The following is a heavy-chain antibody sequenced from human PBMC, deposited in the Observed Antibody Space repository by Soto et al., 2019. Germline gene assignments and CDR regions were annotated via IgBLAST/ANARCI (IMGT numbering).Heavy chain of an antibody. CDR1: GFSFSSFA. CDR3: AKTRGAMIYAISVYGMDV. D-gene: IGHD2-8*01. Sequence: ESGGGFIHPGGSLRLSCAASGFSFSSFAMNWVRQAPGKGLEWVPIISGSADSTFYADSVKGPFTISRDNSKSTLYLQINSLRAEDTAVYYCAKTRGAMIYAISVYGMDVWGQGTTVTVSS. J-gene: IGHJ6*02. CDR2: ISGSADST. V-gene: IGHV3-23*01.